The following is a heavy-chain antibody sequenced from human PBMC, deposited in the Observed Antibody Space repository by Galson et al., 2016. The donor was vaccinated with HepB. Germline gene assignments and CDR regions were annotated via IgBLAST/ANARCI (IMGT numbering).Heavy chain of an antibody. Sequence: SLRLSCAASGFTFSGYWMSWVRQAPGKGLEWVANIKEDGSEKYYVDSAEGRFTVSRDNAKNSLYLQMNSLRVEDTAVYYCARPGYRWGQGTLVTVSS. D-gene: IGHD2-15*01. CDR2: IKEDGSEK. CDR1: GFTFSGYW. CDR3: ARPGYR. J-gene: IGHJ4*02. V-gene: IGHV3-7*01.